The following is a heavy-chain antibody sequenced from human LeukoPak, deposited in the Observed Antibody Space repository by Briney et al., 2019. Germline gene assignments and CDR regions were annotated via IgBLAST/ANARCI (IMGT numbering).Heavy chain of an antibody. CDR3: ARGLAAGWFDP. D-gene: IGHD6-13*01. CDR1: GGSISSGGYY. J-gene: IGHJ5*02. V-gene: IGHV4-30-2*01. Sequence: SETLSLTCTVSGGSISSGGYYWSWLRQPPGKGLEWIGYIYHSGSTYYNPSLKSRVTISVDRSKNQFSLKLSSVTAADTAVYYCARGLAAGWFDPWGQGTLVTVSS. CDR2: IYHSGST.